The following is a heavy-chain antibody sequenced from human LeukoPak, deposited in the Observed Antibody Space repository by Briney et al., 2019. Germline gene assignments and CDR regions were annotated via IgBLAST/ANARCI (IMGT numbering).Heavy chain of an antibody. CDR3: ARAFYGSGKWFDP. D-gene: IGHD3-10*01. J-gene: IGHJ5*02. V-gene: IGHV4-61*05. CDR1: GGSISSSSYY. Sequence: SETLSLTCTVSGGSISSSSYYWGWIRQPPGKGLEWIGYIYYSGSTNYNPSLKSRVTISVDTSKNQFSLKLSSVTAADTAVYYCARAFYGSGKWFDPWGQGTLVTVSS. CDR2: IYYSGST.